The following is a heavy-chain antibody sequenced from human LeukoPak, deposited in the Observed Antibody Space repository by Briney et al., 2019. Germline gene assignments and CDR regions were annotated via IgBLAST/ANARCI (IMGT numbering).Heavy chain of an antibody. J-gene: IGHJ5*02. D-gene: IGHD3-22*01. V-gene: IGHV1-46*01. CDR2: INPSGGST. CDR1: GYTFTNYY. Sequence: GASVKVSCKASGYTFTNYYMHWVRQAPGQGLEWMGIINPSGGSTNYAQKFQGRVTMTRDTSTSTVYMELSSLRSEDTAVYYCARGLYYYHSSTYLDWFDPWGQGTLVTVSS. CDR3: ARGLYYYHSSTYLDWFDP.